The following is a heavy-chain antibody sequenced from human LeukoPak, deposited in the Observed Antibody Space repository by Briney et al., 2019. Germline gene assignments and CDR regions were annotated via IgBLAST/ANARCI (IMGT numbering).Heavy chain of an antibody. Sequence: PGGSLRLSCAASGFTFSNAMSWVRQAPGKGLQWVSAISGSGGRTYYADSVKGRFTISRDNSKNTLYLQMNSLRAEDSAVYFCAKDGTGCGGDCYSDYWGQGTLVTVSS. CDR3: AKDGTGCGGDCYSDY. D-gene: IGHD2-21*02. V-gene: IGHV3-23*01. CDR2: ISGSGGRT. CDR1: GFTFSNA. J-gene: IGHJ4*02.